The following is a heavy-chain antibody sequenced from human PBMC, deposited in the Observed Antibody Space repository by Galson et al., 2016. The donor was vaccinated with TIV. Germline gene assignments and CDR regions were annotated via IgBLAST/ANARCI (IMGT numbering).Heavy chain of an antibody. CDR2: INSDGSAT. CDR3: ARSHYGPDY. Sequence: SLRLSCAASGFTFSNYVMYWVRQAPGKGLVWVSRINSDGSATTYADSVKGRSTISRDNAKNTLSLQMNSLTDEDTAVYFCARSHYGPDYWGQGSLVTVSS. D-gene: IGHD3-10*01. CDR1: GFTFSNYV. V-gene: IGHV3-74*01. J-gene: IGHJ4*02.